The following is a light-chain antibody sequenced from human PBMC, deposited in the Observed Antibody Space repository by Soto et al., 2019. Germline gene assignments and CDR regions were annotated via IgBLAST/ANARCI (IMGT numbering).Light chain of an antibody. CDR1: QSISSY. CDR2: AAS. J-gene: IGKJ4*01. V-gene: IGKV1-39*01. CDR3: QQSYSTLPLT. Sequence: DIQMTQSPSSLSASVGDRVTITCRASQSISSYLKWYQQKPGKAPKLLIYAASSLQSGVPSRFSGSRSGTDFTLPISSLHTEDFASYYCQQSYSTLPLTFGGGTEVEIK.